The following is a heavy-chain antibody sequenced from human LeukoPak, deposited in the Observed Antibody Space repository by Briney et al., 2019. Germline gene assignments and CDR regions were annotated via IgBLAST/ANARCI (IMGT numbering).Heavy chain of an antibody. V-gene: IGHV3-20*04. Sequence: PGGSLALSCAASGFVYENYGMTWVRQAPGKGLEWVCGINWNGGKIVYADSVEGRFTISRDNAKNSLYLQMNSLRGEDTALYYCARVEILRGAGRDPPYYMDVWGKAITVIVSS. CDR1: GFVYENYG. CDR3: ARVEILRGAGRDPPYYMDV. CDR2: INWNGGKI. J-gene: IGHJ6*03. D-gene: IGHD2-15*01.